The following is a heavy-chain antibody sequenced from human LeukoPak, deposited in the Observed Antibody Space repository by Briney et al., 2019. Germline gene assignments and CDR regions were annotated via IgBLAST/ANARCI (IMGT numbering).Heavy chain of an antibody. Sequence: GGSLEISCKASGYNFTNFWIGWGRPMPGKGLEWMGTIYPGDSDTRYRPSFQGQVTISADKSISTVYLQWSSLKASDTAMYYCARLGVEAYDSSGFYYFDYWGQGALVTVSS. V-gene: IGHV5-51*01. D-gene: IGHD3-22*01. CDR2: IYPGDSDT. J-gene: IGHJ4*02. CDR1: GYNFTNFW. CDR3: ARLGVEAYDSSGFYYFDY.